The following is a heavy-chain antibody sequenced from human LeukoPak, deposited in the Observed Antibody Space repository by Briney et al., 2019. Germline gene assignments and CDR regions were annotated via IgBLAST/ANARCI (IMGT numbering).Heavy chain of an antibody. D-gene: IGHD3-10*01. CDR2: INAGNGNT. J-gene: IGHJ4*02. CDR3: ARAGYTQVRGDYDN. Sequence: ASVKVSCTASGYTFTSYAMHWVRQAPGQRLEWMGWINAGNGNTKYSQKFQGRVTITRDTSASTAYMELSSLRSEDTTVYYCARAGYTQVRGDYDNWGQGTLVTVSS. V-gene: IGHV1-3*01. CDR1: GYTFTSYA.